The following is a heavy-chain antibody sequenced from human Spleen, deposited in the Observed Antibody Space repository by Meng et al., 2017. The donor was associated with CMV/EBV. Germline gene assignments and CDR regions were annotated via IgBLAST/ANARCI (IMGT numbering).Heavy chain of an antibody. Sequence: ASVKVSCKTSGFTFSDYLMRWVRQAPGQGPEWMGWINPKSGGTKYSEKFHDRVTMTRDMSITTAYMELRRLTSDDTAVYFCARGDAIDFWGQGALVTVSS. CDR2: INPKSGGT. J-gene: IGHJ4*02. CDR3: ARGDAIDF. V-gene: IGHV1-2*02. D-gene: IGHD2-21*02. CDR1: GFTFSDYL.